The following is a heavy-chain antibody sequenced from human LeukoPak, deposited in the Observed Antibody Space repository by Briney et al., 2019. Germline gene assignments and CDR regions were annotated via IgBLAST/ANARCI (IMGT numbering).Heavy chain of an antibody. D-gene: IGHD3-9*01. CDR3: ARENGLRYFDWLIDY. CDR1: GLTFSNYW. CDR2: IKQDGSEK. V-gene: IGHV3-7*01. Sequence: GGSLRLSCAASGLTFSNYWMDWVRQAPGKGLEWVANIKQDGSEKNYVDSVKGRFTISRDNSKNTLYLQMNSLRAEDTAVYYCARENGLRYFDWLIDYWGQGTLVTVSS. J-gene: IGHJ4*02.